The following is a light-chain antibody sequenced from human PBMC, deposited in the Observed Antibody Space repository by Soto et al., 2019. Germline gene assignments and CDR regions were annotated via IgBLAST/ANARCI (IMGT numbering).Light chain of an antibody. CDR3: SSYTSSRTRV. V-gene: IGLV2-14*01. J-gene: IGLJ2*01. CDR2: DVS. Sequence: QSALTQPASVSGSPGQSITISCTGTSSDVGGYNYVSWYQQHPGKAPKLMIYDVSNRPSGVSNRFSGSKSGNTASLTISGLQAEDEADYYCSSYTSSRTRVLGGGTEVTVL. CDR1: SSDVGGYNY.